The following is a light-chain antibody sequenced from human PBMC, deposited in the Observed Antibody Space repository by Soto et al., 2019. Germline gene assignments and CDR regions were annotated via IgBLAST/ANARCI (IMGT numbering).Light chain of an antibody. J-gene: IGKJ3*01. CDR3: QQRTNWLT. V-gene: IGKV3-11*01. Sequence: ESMLTQSPGTLSLSPGERATLSCRASQNVSTYLAWYQQKPGQAPRLLIYDASNRATGIPARFSGSGSGTDFTLTISSLEPEDFAVYYCQQRTNWLTFGPGTKVDIK. CDR1: QNVSTY. CDR2: DAS.